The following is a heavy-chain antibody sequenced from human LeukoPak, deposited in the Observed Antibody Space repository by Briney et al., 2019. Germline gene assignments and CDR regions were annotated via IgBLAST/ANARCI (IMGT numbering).Heavy chain of an antibody. CDR2: ISSSSSTI. J-gene: IGHJ4*02. CDR3: ARGALWEPVDY. V-gene: IGHV3-48*01. Sequence: PGGSLRLSCAASGFTFSSYSMNWVRQAPGKGLEWVSYISSSSSTIYYADSVKGRFTISRDNAKNSLYLQMNSLRAEDTAVYYCARGALWEPVDYWGQGTLVTVSS. CDR1: GFTFSSYS. D-gene: IGHD1-26*01.